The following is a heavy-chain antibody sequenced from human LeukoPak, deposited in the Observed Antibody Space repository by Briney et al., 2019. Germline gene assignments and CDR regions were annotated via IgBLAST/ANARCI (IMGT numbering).Heavy chain of an antibody. D-gene: IGHD6-6*01. CDR2: IRYDGSNK. CDR1: GFTFSSYG. J-gene: IGHJ6*03. CDR3: AKGGDSSYPVSASGYYYYMDV. V-gene: IGHV3-30*02. Sequence: GGSLRLSCAASGFTFSSYGMHWVRQAPGKGLEWVAFIRYDGSNKYYADSVKGRFTNSRDNSKNTLYLQMNSLRAEDTAVYYCAKGGDSSYPVSASGYYYYMDVWGKGTTVTVSS.